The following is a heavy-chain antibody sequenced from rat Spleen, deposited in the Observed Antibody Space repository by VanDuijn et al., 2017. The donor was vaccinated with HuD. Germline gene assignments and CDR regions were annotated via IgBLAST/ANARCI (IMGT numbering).Heavy chain of an antibody. CDR1: GFTFSDYA. J-gene: IGHJ2*01. CDR3: ARHKDYSPFDY. V-gene: IGHV5-7*01. Sequence: EVQLVESGGGLVQPGRSLKLSCAASGFTFSDYAMAWVRQSPKKGLEWVATIIYDGSSTYYRDSVKGRFTISRDNAKSTLYLQMDSLRSEDTATYYCARHKDYSPFDYWGQGVMVTVSS. CDR2: IIYDGSST. D-gene: IGHD1-1*01.